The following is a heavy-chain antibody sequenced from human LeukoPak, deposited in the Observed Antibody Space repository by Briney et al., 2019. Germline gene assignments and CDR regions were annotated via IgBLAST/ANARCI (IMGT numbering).Heavy chain of an antibody. V-gene: IGHV4-30-2*01. CDR1: GGSISSGGYY. CDR2: IYHSGST. J-gene: IGHJ4*02. D-gene: IGHD5-18*01. Sequence: SQTLSLTCTVSGGSISSGGYYWSWIRQPPGKGLEWIGYIYHSGSTYYNPSLKSRVTISVDRSKNQFSLKLSSVTAADTAVYYCARGRVREQLWSIHYFDYWGQGTLVTVSS. CDR3: ARGRVREQLWSIHYFDY.